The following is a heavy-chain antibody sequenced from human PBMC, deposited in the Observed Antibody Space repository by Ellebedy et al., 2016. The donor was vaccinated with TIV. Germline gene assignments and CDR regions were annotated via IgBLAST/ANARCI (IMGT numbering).Heavy chain of an antibody. V-gene: IGHV5-10-1*01. D-gene: IGHD7-27*01. CDR2: IDPSDPSGSYT. Sequence: GGSLRLXXKGSGYIFTSDWISWVRQMPGKGLEWMGRIDPSDPSGSYTTYSPSFQGHVTISFDNSITTAYLQWSSLKASDTAMYYCARHELGSNAAFDFWGQGTLVTVSS. CDR1: GYIFTSDW. CDR3: ARHELGSNAAFDF. J-gene: IGHJ4*02.